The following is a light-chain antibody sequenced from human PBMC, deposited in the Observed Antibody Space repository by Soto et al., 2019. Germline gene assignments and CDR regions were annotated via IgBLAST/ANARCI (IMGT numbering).Light chain of an antibody. CDR2: DAS. V-gene: IGKV1-33*01. CDR1: QDISKN. Sequence: IQMTQSPSSLSASVGDRVTITCQASQDISKNLNWYQQKPGKAPKLLIYDASSLQTGVPSGFSGRGPATHFTFTICSLLPEDVVQSYCQQYDNLLPFTFGQGPRLEIK. CDR3: QQYDNLLPFT. J-gene: IGKJ5*01.